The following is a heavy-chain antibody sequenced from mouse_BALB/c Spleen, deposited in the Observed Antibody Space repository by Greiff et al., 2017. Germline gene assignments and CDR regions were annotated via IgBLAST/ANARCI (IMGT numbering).Heavy chain of an antibody. D-gene: IGHD4-1*01. V-gene: IGHV5-12-1*01. J-gene: IGHJ4*01. Sequence: EVQLVESGGGLVKPGGSLKLSCAASGFAFSSYDMSWVRQTPEKRLEWVAYISSGGGSTYYPDTVKGRFTISRDNAKNTLYLQMSSLKSEDTAMYYCARHPELGDAMDYWGQGTSVTVSS. CDR3: ARHPELGDAMDY. CDR2: ISSGGGST. CDR1: GFAFSSYD.